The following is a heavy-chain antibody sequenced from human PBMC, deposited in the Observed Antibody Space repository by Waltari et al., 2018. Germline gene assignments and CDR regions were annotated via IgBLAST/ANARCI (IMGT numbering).Heavy chain of an antibody. CDR2: ISSNGGST. J-gene: IGHJ6*02. CDR3: ARAHSGSYSHGMDV. D-gene: IGHD1-26*01. Sequence: EVQLVESGGGLVQPGGSLRLSCAASGFTFRSYAMPWVRRAPGKGLEYVSAISSNGGSTYYANSVKGRFTISRDNSKNTLYLQMGSLRAEDMAVYYCARAHSGSYSHGMDVWGQGTTVTVSS. V-gene: IGHV3-64*01. CDR1: GFTFRSYA.